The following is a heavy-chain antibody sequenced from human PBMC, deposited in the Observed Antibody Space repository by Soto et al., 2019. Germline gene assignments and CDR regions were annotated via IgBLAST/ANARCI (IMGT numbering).Heavy chain of an antibody. CDR3: ARVLGYCSGGSRYDWFDP. Sequence: SETLSLTCTVSGGSISSYYWSWIRQPPGKGLEWIGYIYYSGSTNYNPSLKSRVTISVDTSKNQFSLKLSSVTAADTAVYYCARVLGYCSGGSRYDWFDPWGQGTLVTVSS. CDR2: IYYSGST. D-gene: IGHD2-15*01. V-gene: IGHV4-59*01. CDR1: GGSISSYY. J-gene: IGHJ5*02.